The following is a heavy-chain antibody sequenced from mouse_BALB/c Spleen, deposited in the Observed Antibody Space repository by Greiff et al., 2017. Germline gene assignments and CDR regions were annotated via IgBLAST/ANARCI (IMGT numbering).Heavy chain of an antibody. Sequence: EVHLVESGGGLVQPGGSRKLSCAASGFTFSSFGMHWVRQAPEKGLEWVAYISSGSSTIYYADTVKGRFTISRDNPKNTLFLQMTSLRSEDTAMYYCARPVYYYGSSYDGAMDYWGQGTSVTVSS. CDR1: GFTFSSFG. CDR3: ARPVYYYGSSYDGAMDY. CDR2: ISSGSSTI. J-gene: IGHJ4*01. D-gene: IGHD1-1*01. V-gene: IGHV5-17*02.